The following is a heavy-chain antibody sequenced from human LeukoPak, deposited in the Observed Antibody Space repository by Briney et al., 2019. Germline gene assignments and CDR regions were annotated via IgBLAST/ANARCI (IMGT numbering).Heavy chain of an antibody. V-gene: IGHV3-15*01. CDR3: TTVRIDYYDSSGYYYGDDY. D-gene: IGHD3-22*01. CDR2: IKSKTDGGTT. CDR1: GFTFSNAW. Sequence: GGSLRLSCAASGFTFSNAWMSWVRQAPGKGLEWVGRIKSKTDGGTTDYAAPVKGRFTISRDDSKNTLYLQMNSLKTEDTAVYYCTTVRIDYYDSSGYYYGDDYWGQGTLVTVSS. J-gene: IGHJ4*02.